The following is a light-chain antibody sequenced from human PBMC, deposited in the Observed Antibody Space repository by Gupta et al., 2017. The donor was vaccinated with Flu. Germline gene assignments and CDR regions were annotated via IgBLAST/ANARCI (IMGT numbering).Light chain of an antibody. Sequence: QSALTQPPSASGSPGQSITISCTGTSSDIGAYNYVSWHQQPAVKPPKLIIYEVTKRPSGVPDRFSGSKSGNTASLTVSGLQAEDEGDYYCSSHTVSDTFVFGTGTAVTVL. V-gene: IGLV2-8*01. CDR1: SSDIGAYNY. CDR2: EVT. CDR3: SSHTVSDTFV. J-gene: IGLJ1*01.